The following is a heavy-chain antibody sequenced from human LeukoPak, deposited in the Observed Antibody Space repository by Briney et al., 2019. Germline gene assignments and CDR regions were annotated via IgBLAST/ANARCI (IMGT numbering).Heavy chain of an antibody. V-gene: IGHV1-2*02. CDR2: INPNSGGT. J-gene: IGHJ5*02. CDR3: ARGQPQRYNSGWYVNWFDP. CDR1: GYTFTAYY. Sequence: ASVKVSCNASGYTFTAYYMHWVRQAPGQGLEWMGWINPNSGGTKYAQKFQARVTMTRDTSISTAYMELSRLTSDDTAVYYCARGQPQRYNSGWYVNWFDPWGQGTLVSVSS. D-gene: IGHD6-19*01.